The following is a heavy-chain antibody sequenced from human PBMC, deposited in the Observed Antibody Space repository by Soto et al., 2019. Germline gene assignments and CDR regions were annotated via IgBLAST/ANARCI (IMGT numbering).Heavy chain of an antibody. Sequence: PGGSLRLSCAASGFTFSSYSMNWVRQAPGKGLEWVSYISSSSSTIYYADSVKGRFTISRDNAKNSLYLQMNSLRAEDTAVYYYAKDINTYGSGSYWRPIIDYWGQGTLVTVSS. D-gene: IGHD3-10*01. CDR1: GFTFSSYS. V-gene: IGHV3-48*01. CDR3: AKDINTYGSGSYWRPIIDY. CDR2: ISSSSSTI. J-gene: IGHJ4*02.